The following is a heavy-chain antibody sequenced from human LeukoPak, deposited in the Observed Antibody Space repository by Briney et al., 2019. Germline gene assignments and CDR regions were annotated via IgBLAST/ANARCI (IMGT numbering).Heavy chain of an antibody. D-gene: IGHD5-18*01. Sequence: GGSLRLSCAASGFTFTTYAMAWVRQAPGKGLEWVSDISGSGRDTFYADSVKGRFTFSRDNSKNTLSLQMNSLRAEDTAVYYCENIHVHTSSRGVGLDYWGQGPVVTVSS. CDR3: ENIHVHTSSRGVGLDY. V-gene: IGHV3-23*01. CDR2: ISGSGRDT. CDR1: GFTFTTYA. J-gene: IGHJ4*02.